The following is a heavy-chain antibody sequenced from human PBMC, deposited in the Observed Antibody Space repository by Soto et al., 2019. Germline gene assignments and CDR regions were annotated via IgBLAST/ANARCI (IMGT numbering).Heavy chain of an antibody. Sequence: VGSLRLSCAAFGFTISGKKYVAWARQAPGKGLEWVSALYDLDGSFYAASVKGRFTTSSDSSKTTVYLQMNDLRPDDTAVYYCATWHEREHAYDVWGQGTTVTVSS. V-gene: IGHV3-53*01. CDR2: LYDLDGS. CDR3: ATWHEREHAYDV. CDR1: GFTISGKKY. J-gene: IGHJ3*01. D-gene: IGHD1-1*01.